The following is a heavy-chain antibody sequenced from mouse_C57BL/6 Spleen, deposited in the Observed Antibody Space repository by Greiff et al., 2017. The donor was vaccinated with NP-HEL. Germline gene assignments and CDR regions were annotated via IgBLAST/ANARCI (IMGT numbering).Heavy chain of an antibody. D-gene: IGHD2-1*01. Sequence: EVQLQQSGPELVKPGASVKIPCKASGYTFTDYNMDWVKQSHGKSLEWIGDINPNNGGTIYNQKFKGKATLTVDKSSSTAYMELRSLTSEDTAVYYCARGDYGNYEKYYAMDYWGQGTSVTVSS. CDR3: ARGDYGNYEKYYAMDY. CDR2: INPNNGGT. J-gene: IGHJ4*01. V-gene: IGHV1-18*01. CDR1: GYTFTDYN.